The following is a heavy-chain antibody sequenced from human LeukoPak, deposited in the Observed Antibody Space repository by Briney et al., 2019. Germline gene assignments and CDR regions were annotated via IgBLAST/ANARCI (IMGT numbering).Heavy chain of an antibody. D-gene: IGHD6-13*01. Sequence: GGSLRLSCAASGFTVSNNYMSWVRQAPGKGLEWVSVIFRGGSTYYADSVKGRFTISRDNSKNTLYLQMNSLSAEDTAVYYCAKDQGSITGAGIDYWGQGTLVTVSS. CDR3: AKDQGSITGAGIDY. CDR1: GFTVSNNY. CDR2: IFRGGST. V-gene: IGHV3-66*01. J-gene: IGHJ4*02.